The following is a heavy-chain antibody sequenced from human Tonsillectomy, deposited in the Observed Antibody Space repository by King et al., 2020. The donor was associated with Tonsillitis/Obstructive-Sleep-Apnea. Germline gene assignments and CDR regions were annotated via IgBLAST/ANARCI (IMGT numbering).Heavy chain of an antibody. D-gene: IGHD3-9*01. J-gene: IGHJ5*01. V-gene: IGHV4-34*01. CDR3: ARGDLLTGYYASTDFDS. CDR1: GGSFSGFY. CDR2: ITHSGGN. Sequence: VQLQKWGAGLLRPSETLSLTCAVYGGSFSGFYWTWIRQPPGKGLEWIGEITHSGGNRYNPSLKSRVTISTDSSKNQFSLKLSSVTAADTAVYYCARGDLLTGYYASTDFDSWGQGTLVTVSS.